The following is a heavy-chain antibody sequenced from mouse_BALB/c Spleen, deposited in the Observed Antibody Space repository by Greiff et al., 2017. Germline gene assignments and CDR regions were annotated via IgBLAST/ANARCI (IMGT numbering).Heavy chain of an antibody. Sequence: EVQLQQSGPELVKPGASVKISCKASGYTFTDYNMHWVKQSHGKSLEWIGYIYPYNGGTGYNQKFKSKATLTVDNSSSTAYMELRSLTSEDSAVYFCAREGFITTVVARRGFAYWGQGTLVTVSA. CDR2: IYPYNGGT. CDR1: GYTFTDYN. J-gene: IGHJ3*01. CDR3: AREGFITTVVARRGFAY. V-gene: IGHV1S29*02. D-gene: IGHD1-1*01.